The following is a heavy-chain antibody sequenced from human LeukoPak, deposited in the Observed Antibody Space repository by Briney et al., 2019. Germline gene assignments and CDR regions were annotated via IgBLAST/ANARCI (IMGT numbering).Heavy chain of an antibody. J-gene: IGHJ4*02. CDR1: GGSINSGSYY. V-gene: IGHV4-61*02. CDR3: AGNYYGSGSYYSEDRY. CDR2: IYTSGTT. Sequence: SQTLSLTCTVSGGSINSGSYYWSWIRQPAGKGLEWIGRIYTSGTTNYNPSLKSRVTISLNTSKNQFSLKLSSVTAADTAVYYCAGNYYGSGSYYSEDRYWGQGTLVTVSS. D-gene: IGHD3-10*01.